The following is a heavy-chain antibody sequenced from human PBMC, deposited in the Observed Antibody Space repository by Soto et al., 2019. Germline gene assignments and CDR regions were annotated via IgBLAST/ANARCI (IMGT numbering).Heavy chain of an antibody. D-gene: IGHD2-2*02. J-gene: IGHJ5*02. Sequence: GGSLRLSCAASGFTFSSYSMNWVRQAPGKGLEWVSSISSSSSYIYYADSVKGRFTISRDNAKNSLYLQMNSLRAEDTAVYYCAKNEAVLVPAAINWFDPWGQGTLVTVSS. V-gene: IGHV3-21*01. CDR3: AKNEAVLVPAAINWFDP. CDR1: GFTFSSYS. CDR2: ISSSSSYI.